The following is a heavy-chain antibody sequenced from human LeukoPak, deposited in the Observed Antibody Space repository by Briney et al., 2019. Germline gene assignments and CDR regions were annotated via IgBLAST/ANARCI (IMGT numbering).Heavy chain of an antibody. V-gene: IGHV3-11*04. CDR2: ISCSGSTI. CDR3: ARGEQRMWLLLPNYFDY. CDR1: GFTFSDYY. J-gene: IGHJ4*02. D-gene: IGHD3-22*01. Sequence: GGSLRLSCAASGFTFSDYYMSWLRQAPGKGLEWVSYISCSGSTIYYADSVKGRFTISRDNAKNSLYLQMNSLRAEDTAVYYCARGEQRMWLLLPNYFDYWGQGTLVTVSS.